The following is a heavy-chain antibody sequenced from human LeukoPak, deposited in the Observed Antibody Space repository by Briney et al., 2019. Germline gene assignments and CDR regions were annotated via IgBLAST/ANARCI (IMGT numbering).Heavy chain of an antibody. D-gene: IGHD5-24*01. J-gene: IGHJ4*02. CDR3: ARGSRDGYNFDY. CDR2: ISGSSSYI. CDR1: GFTFSSYG. V-gene: IGHV3-21*01. Sequence: GGSLRLSCAASGFTFSSYGMHWVRQAPGKGLEWVSSISGSSSYIYYADSVKGRFTISRDNAKNSLYLQMNSLRAEDTAVYYCARGSRDGYNFDYWGQGNLVTVSS.